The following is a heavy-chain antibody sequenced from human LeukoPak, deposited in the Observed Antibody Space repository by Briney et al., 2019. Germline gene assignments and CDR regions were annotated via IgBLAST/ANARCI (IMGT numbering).Heavy chain of an antibody. V-gene: IGHV1-69*01. J-gene: IGHJ4*02. D-gene: IGHD6-6*01. CDR3: ASGEQLVLFDY. CDR2: IIPIFGTA. CDR1: GGTFNNYA. Sequence: GASVKVSCKARGGTFNNYAIRWVRQAPGQGLEWMGGIIPIFGTANYAQKFQGRVTITADESTSTAYMELSSLRSDDTAVYYCASGEQLVLFDYWGQGTLVTVSS.